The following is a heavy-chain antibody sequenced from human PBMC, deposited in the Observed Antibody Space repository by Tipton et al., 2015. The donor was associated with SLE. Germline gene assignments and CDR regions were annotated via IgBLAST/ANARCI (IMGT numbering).Heavy chain of an antibody. CDR3: AGGAPPERSLGDIVVVVAASTRLDY. CDR2: ISGSGGST. J-gene: IGHJ4*02. V-gene: IGHV3-23*01. D-gene: IGHD2-15*01. CDR1: GFTFSSYA. Sequence: SLRLSCAASGFTFSSYAMSWVRQAPGKGLEWVSAISGSGGSTYYADSVKGRFTISRDNAKNSLYLQMNSLRAEDTAVYYCAGGAPPERSLGDIVVVVAASTRLDYWGQGTLVTVSS.